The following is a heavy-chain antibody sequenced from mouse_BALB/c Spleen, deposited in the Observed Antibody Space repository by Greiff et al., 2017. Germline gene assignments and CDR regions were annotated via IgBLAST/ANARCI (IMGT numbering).Heavy chain of an antibody. CDR3: AKQWGGHYYAMDY. D-gene: IGHD1-1*02. J-gene: IGHJ4*01. CDR1: GFSLTDYG. V-gene: IGHV2-6-5*01. Sequence: VQLQQSGPGLVAPSQSLSITCTVSGFSLTDYGVSWIRQPPGKGLEWLGVIWGGGSTYYNSALKSRLSISKDNSKSQVFLKMNSLQTDDTAMYYCAKQWGGHYYAMDYWGQGTSVTVSS. CDR2: IWGGGST.